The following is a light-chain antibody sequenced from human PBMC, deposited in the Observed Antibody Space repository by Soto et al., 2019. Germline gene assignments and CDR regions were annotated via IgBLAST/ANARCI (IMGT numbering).Light chain of an antibody. CDR1: SSDVGAYKY. J-gene: IGLJ1*01. CDR2: DVS. Sequence: QSALTQPASVSGSPGQSITISCTGTSSDVGAYKYVSWYQQFSGKAPKLIIYDVSNRPSGVSNRFSGSKSGNTASLTISGLQAEDEADYYCCSYTKSSTPYVFGTGTKLTVL. CDR3: CSYTKSSTPYV. V-gene: IGLV2-14*01.